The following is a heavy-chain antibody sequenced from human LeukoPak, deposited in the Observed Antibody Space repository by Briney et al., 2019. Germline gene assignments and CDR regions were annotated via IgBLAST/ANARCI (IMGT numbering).Heavy chain of an antibody. CDR3: ARELHNYYDSSGYIDY. V-gene: IGHV4-39*07. Sequence: SETLSLTCTVSGGFISSSSYYWGWIRQPPGKGLEWIGSIYYSGSTYYNPSLKSRVTISVDTSKNQFSLKLSSVTAADTAVYYCARELHNYYDSSGYIDYWGQGTLVTVSS. CDR1: GGFISSSSYY. D-gene: IGHD3-22*01. CDR2: IYYSGST. J-gene: IGHJ4*02.